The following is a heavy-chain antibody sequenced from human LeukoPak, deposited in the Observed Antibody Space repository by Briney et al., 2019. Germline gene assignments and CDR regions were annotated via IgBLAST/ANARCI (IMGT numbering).Heavy chain of an antibody. D-gene: IGHD6-19*01. CDR3: ARDARLAVAEYPY. Sequence: GGSLRLSCAASGFTFSSYSMNWVRQAPGKGLEWVLSISSSSSYIYYADSVKGRFTISRDNAKNSLYLQMNSLRAENTAVYYCARDARLAVAEYPYWGQGTLVTVSS. J-gene: IGHJ4*02. CDR1: GFTFSSYS. CDR2: ISSSSSYI. V-gene: IGHV3-21*01.